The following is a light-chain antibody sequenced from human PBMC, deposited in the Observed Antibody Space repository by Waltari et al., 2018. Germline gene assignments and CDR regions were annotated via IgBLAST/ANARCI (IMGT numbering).Light chain of an antibody. CDR2: SPS. V-gene: IGKV1-39*01. CDR1: QSVNTP. J-gene: IGKJ1*01. CDR3: QETYTPPWT. Sequence: DIQMTQSPLSLSASVVDRVTVTCRARQSVNTPLNWYQHNPGKAPELLVYSPSFLETGVPSRFSAGGSGTDFNFTITAVQPEDFATYYCQETYTPPWTFGPGTRLEIK.